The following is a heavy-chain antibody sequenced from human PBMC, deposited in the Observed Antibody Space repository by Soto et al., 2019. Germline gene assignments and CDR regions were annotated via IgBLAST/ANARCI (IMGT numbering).Heavy chain of an antibody. CDR1: GGTFSSYT. CDR2: IIPILGIA. V-gene: IGHV1-69*04. Sequence: ASVKVSCKASGGTFSSYTISWVRQAPGQGLEWMGRIIPILGIANYAQKFQGRVTITADKSTSTAYMQLSSLSSEDTAVYYCAIESAVYCISTICPYCDYGMEDWCQ. CDR3: AIESAVYCISTICPYCDYGMED. D-gene: IGHD2-2*01. J-gene: IGHJ6*02.